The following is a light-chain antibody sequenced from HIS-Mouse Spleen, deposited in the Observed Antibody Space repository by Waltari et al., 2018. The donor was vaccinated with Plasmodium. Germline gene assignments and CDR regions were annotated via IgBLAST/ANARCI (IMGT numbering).Light chain of an antibody. CDR1: QSVSSY. CDR3: QQRSNWWT. CDR2: DAS. J-gene: IGKJ1*01. V-gene: IGKV3-11*01. Sequence: EIVLTQSPATLSLSPGERPPLPCRASQSVSSYLAWYQPKPGQAPRLLIYDASNRATGIPARFSGSGSGTDFTLTISSLEPEDFAVYYCQQRSNWWTFGQGTKVEIK.